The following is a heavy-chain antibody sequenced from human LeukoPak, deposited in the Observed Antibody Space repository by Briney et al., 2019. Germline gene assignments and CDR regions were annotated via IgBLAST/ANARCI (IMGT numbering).Heavy chain of an antibody. V-gene: IGHV3-49*04. J-gene: IGHJ4*02. Sequence: GGSLRLSCTASGFTFGDYAVSWVRKAPGKGLEWVGFIRSKAYGGTTEYAASVKGRFTISRDDSKSIAYLQMNSLKTEDTAVYYCTRDIWYNWNDDGTDYWGQGTLVTVSS. D-gene: IGHD1-1*01. CDR3: TRDIWYNWNDDGTDY. CDR1: GFTFGDYA. CDR2: IRSKAYGGTT.